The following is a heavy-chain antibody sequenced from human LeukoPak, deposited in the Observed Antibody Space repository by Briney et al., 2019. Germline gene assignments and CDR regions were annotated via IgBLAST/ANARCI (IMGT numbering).Heavy chain of an antibody. CDR2: IGNTGRTI. Sequence: PGGSLRLSCAASGFRFSSYEMNWVRQAPGRGLEWVSYIGNTGRTIYYVDSVKGRFTFSRDNAKNSLYLQMNSLRAEDTAIYYCVRGDRYFFDYWGQGTLVTVSS. V-gene: IGHV3-48*03. CDR1: GFRFSSYE. J-gene: IGHJ4*02. D-gene: IGHD1-14*01. CDR3: VRGDRYFFDY.